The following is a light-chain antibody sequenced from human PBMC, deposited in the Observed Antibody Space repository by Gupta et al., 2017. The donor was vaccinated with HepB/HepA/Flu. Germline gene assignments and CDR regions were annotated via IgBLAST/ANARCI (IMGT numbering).Light chain of an antibody. V-gene: IGLV3-1*01. CDR1: KLGDKY. Sequence: SYEMTQPPSVSVSPGQTASITCSGDKLGDKYVCWYQKKTGQSPVLVIYQDNKRPSGSPGRFSGSNSGNTATLTIRGTQAMDEAVYYCQAWDSSSAIFGGGTKLAVL. J-gene: IGLJ2*01. CDR3: QAWDSSSAI. CDR2: QDN.